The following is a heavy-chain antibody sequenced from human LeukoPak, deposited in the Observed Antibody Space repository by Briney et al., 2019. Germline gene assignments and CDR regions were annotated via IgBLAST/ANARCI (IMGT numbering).Heavy chain of an antibody. CDR3: ARRQAVRGVIMGNWFDP. J-gene: IGHJ5*02. CDR1: GGSISSSSYY. CDR2: IYYSGST. Sequence: SETLSLTCTVSGGSISSSSYYWGWIRQPPGKGLEWIGSIYYSGSTYYNPSLKSRVTISVDTSKNQFSLKLSSVTAADTAVYYCARRQAVRGVIMGNWFDPWGQGTLVTVSS. V-gene: IGHV4-39*07. D-gene: IGHD3-10*01.